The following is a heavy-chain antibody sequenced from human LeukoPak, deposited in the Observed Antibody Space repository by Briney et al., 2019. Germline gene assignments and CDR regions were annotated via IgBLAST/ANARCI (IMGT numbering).Heavy chain of an antibody. D-gene: IGHD2-2*01. CDR1: GFTFSSYW. CDR2: IKQDGTDK. CDR3: ASEAMRRWVY. V-gene: IGHV3-7*01. Sequence: GGSLRLSCAASGFTFSSYWMTWVRQAPGKGLEWVANIKQDGTDKYYVDSVKGRFTIFRDNAKNSLYLQMNSLRVEDTAVYYCASEAMRRWVYWGQGTLVTVSS. J-gene: IGHJ4*02.